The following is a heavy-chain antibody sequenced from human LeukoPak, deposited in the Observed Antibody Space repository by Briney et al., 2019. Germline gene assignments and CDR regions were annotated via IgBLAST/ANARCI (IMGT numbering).Heavy chain of an antibody. D-gene: IGHD1-26*01. CDR3: VRGGTFYLPY. V-gene: IGHV4-34*01. CDR2: INHSGST. Sequence: PSETLSLTCAVYGGSFSGYYWSWIRQPPGKGLEWIGEINHSGSTNYNPSLKSRVTISMDKSEKRVSLRLNSVTAADTAIYYCVRGGTFYLPYWGQGILVTVSS. J-gene: IGHJ4*02. CDR1: GGSFSGYY.